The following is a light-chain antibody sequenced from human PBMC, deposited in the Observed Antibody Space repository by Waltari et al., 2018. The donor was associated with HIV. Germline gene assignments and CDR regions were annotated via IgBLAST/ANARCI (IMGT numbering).Light chain of an antibody. CDR1: QTVSSN. J-gene: IGKJ2*03. CDR3: QQYKNWPPVS. Sequence: EIVMTQSPATLSASPGESATLSCRASQTVSSNLAWYQQKPGQAPRLLICGASSRATGIPARFSGSGSGTEFTLTISSLQSEDFAVYYCQQYKNWPPVSFGQGTKLEIK. V-gene: IGKV3-15*01. CDR2: GAS.